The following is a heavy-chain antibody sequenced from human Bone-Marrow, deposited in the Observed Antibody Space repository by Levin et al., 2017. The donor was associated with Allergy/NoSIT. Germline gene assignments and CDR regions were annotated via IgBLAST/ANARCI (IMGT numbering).Heavy chain of an antibody. CDR3: ARDGEVGGYFFYMDV. V-gene: IGHV3-30-3*01. CDR1: GFSFSRYS. CDR2: LAYELTNI. D-gene: IGHD2-21*01. Sequence: LSLTCATSGFSFSRYSLHWVRLAPGKGLEWLALLAYELTNILYADSVTGRFTVSRDNSKNTVYLQMNSLRAEDTAVYFCARDGEVGGYFFYMDVWGKGTTVIVSS. J-gene: IGHJ6*03.